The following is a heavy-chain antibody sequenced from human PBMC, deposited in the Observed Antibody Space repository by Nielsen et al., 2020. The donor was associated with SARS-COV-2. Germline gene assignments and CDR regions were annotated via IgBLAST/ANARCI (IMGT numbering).Heavy chain of an antibody. D-gene: IGHD2-15*01. CDR3: ARSETPSAFHGVDV. CDR1: GGSISSDY. CDR2: VYYSGST. J-gene: IGHJ6*02. Sequence: SETLSLTCTVSGGSISSDYWSWIRQPPGKGLEWIGYVYYSGSTFYNPSLKSRVTISVDTSKNQFSLRLSSLTAADTAVYYCARSETPSAFHGVDVWGQGTTVAVSS. V-gene: IGHV4-59*01.